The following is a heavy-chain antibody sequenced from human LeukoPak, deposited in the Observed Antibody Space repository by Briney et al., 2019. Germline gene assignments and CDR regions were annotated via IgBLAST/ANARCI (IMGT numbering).Heavy chain of an antibody. CDR1: GYSISSDYY. V-gene: IGHV4-38-2*01. CDR2: IYHSGST. CDR3: ARGPRGYVFY. J-gene: IGHJ4*02. Sequence: SETLSLTCAVSGYSISSDYYWGWIRQPPGKGLEWIGSIYHSGSTYYNPSLKSRVTISVDTSKNQFSLKLSSVTAADTAVYYCARGPRGYVFYWGQGTLVTVSS. D-gene: IGHD5-12*01.